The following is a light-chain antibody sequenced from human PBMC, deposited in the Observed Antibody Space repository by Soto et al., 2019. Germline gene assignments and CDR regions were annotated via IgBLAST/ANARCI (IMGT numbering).Light chain of an antibody. Sequence: DIQMTQSPSTLSASVGDRVTITCRASQSIATWLAWYQQKPGKAPNLLIYDASNLESGVPSRFSGSGSGTEFTLTISSLQPDDLAAYYCQQYNSYRTFGQGTKVDIK. CDR1: QSIATW. J-gene: IGKJ1*01. V-gene: IGKV1-5*01. CDR3: QQYNSYRT. CDR2: DAS.